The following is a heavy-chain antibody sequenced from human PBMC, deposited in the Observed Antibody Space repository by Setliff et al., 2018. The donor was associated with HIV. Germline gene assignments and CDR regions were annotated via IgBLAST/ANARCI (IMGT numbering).Heavy chain of an antibody. V-gene: IGHV4-39*01. CDR2: FYYSGSS. J-gene: IGHJ3*02. D-gene: IGHD3-16*01. CDR1: GDSISRRIYY. CDR3: ATFSPRDAFDI. Sequence: SETLSLTCTVSGDSISRRIYYWGWIRQPPGKGLEWIGNFYYSGSSHYNPSLKSRVTISVDTSKNQFSLNLSSVTAADTAFYYCATFSPRDAFDIWGQGTMVTVSS.